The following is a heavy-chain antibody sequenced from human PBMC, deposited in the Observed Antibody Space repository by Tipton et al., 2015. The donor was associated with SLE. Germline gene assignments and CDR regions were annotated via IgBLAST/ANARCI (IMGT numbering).Heavy chain of an antibody. CDR1: GFTFSSYAMH. V-gene: IGHV4-31*02. CDR2: IYYSGST. J-gene: IGHJ3*02. Sequence: LRLSCAASGFTFSSYAMHWVRQAPGKGLEWIGYIYYSGSTYYNPSLKSRVTISVDTSKNQFSLKLSSVTAADTAVYYCASFSSYGEADAFDIWGQGTMVTVSS. D-gene: IGHD3-10*01. CDR3: ASFSSYGEADAFDI.